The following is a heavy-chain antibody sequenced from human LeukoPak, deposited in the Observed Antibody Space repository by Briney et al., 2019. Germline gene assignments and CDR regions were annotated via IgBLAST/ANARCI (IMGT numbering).Heavy chain of an antibody. V-gene: IGHV3-23*01. J-gene: IGHJ4*02. CDR3: AAISYSGTWPVGY. CDR2: ISAGGDTT. Sequence: QPGGSLRLSCAASGFTFSSYAMSWVRQAPGEGLEWVSGISAGGDTTYTADSERGRFTISRDNSNNTLYLQMNTLTAEDTAVYYCAAISYSGTWPVGYWGQGILVTVTA. CDR1: GFTFSSYA. D-gene: IGHD6-25*01.